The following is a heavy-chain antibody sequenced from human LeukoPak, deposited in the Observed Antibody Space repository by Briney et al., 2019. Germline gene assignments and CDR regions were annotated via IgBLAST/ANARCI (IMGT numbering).Heavy chain of an antibody. CDR3: ARGRLSSRYCSSTSCSRGNYYFDY. V-gene: IGHV4-34*01. CDR1: GGSFSGYY. D-gene: IGHD2-2*01. Sequence: KPSETLSLTCAVYGGSFSGYYWSWIRQPPGKGLEWIGEINHSGSTNYNPSLKSRVTISVDTSKNQCSLKLTSVTAADTAVYYCARGRLSSRYCSSTSCSRGNYYFDYWGQGTLVTVSS. J-gene: IGHJ4*02. CDR2: INHSGST.